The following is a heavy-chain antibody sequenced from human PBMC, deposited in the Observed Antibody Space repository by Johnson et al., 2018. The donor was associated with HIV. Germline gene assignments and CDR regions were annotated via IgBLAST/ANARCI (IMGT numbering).Heavy chain of an antibody. CDR3: AGEGGLVTATLLAGAFDI. J-gene: IGHJ3*02. CDR2: ISSSGSTI. CDR1: GFTFSSYE. D-gene: IGHD2-21*02. V-gene: IGHV3-48*03. Sequence: VQLVESGGGLVQPGGSLRLSCAASGFTFSSYEMNWVRQAPGKGLEWVSYISSSGSTIYYADSVKGRFTISRDNAKNSLYLQMNSLRAEDTAVYYCAGEGGLVTATLLAGAFDIWGQGTMVTVSS.